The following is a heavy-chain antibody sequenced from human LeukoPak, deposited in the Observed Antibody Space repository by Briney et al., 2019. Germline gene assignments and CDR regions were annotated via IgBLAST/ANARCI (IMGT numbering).Heavy chain of an antibody. Sequence: SETLSLTCTVSGGSISSYYWSWIRQPPGKGLEWIGYIYYSGSTNYNPSLKSRVTISVDTSKNQFSLKLSSVTAADTAVYYCARDRGPYYDFWSGLFDYWGQGTLVTVSS. CDR1: GGSISSYY. CDR3: ARDRGPYYDFWSGLFDY. D-gene: IGHD3-3*01. V-gene: IGHV4-59*01. J-gene: IGHJ4*02. CDR2: IYYSGST.